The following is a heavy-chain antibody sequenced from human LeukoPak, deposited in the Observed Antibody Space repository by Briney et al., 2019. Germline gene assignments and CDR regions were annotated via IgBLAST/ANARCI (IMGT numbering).Heavy chain of an antibody. CDR1: GGSISSSSYY. V-gene: IGHV4-61*05. J-gene: IGHJ4*02. D-gene: IGHD6-19*01. CDR3: ARNSGWFVDY. CDR2: IYYSGST. Sequence: SETLSLTCTVSGGSISSSSYYWSWIRQPPGKGLEWIGYIYYSGSTNYNPSLKSRVTISVDTSKNQFSLKLSSVTAADTAVYYCARNSGWFVDYWGQGTLVTVSS.